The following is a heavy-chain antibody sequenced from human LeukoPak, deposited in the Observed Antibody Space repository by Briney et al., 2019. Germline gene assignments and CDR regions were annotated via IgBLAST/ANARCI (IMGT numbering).Heavy chain of an antibody. Sequence: ASVKVSCKASGYTFTSYDINWVRQATGQGLEWMGWMNPNSGNTGYAQKFQGRVTMTRNTSISTAYMELSSLRSEDTAVYYCARIYSSGWSGALGYWGQGTLVTVSS. CDR1: GYTFTSYD. CDR2: MNPNSGNT. CDR3: ARIYSSGWSGALGY. J-gene: IGHJ4*02. V-gene: IGHV1-8*01. D-gene: IGHD6-19*01.